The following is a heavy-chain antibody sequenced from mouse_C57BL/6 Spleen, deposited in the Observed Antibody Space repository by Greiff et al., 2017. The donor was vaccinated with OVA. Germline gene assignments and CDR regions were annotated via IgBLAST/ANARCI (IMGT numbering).Heavy chain of an antibody. Sequence: EVKLQESGPGLVKPSQSLSLTCSVTGYSITSGYYWNWIRQFPGNKLEWMGYISYDGSNNSNPSLKNRISITRDTSKNQFFLKLNSVTTEDTATYYCARVRDYFDYWGQGTTLTVSS. CDR1: GYSITSGYY. CDR2: ISYDGSN. V-gene: IGHV3-6*01. D-gene: IGHD3-3*01. J-gene: IGHJ2*01. CDR3: ARVRDYFDY.